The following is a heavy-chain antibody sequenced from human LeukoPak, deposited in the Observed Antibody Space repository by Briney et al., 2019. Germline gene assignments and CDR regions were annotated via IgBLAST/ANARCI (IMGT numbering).Heavy chain of an antibody. V-gene: IGHV1-18*01. D-gene: IGHD2-2*01. CDR3: ARDRSDIVVVPAAAPLDY. J-gene: IGHJ4*02. CDR2: ISAYNGNT. CDR1: GYTFTSYG. Sequence: GASVKVSCKASGYTFTSYGISWVRRAPGQGLEWMGWISAYNGNTNYAQKLQGRVTMTTDTSTSTAYMELRSLRSDDTAVYYCARDRSDIVVVPAAAPLDYWGQGTLVTVSS.